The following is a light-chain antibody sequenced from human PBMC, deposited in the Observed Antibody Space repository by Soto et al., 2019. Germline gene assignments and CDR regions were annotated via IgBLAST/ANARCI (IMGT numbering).Light chain of an antibody. Sequence: EIVLTQSPGTLSLSPGERATLSCRASQSVSSSYLAWYQQKPGQAPGLLIYGASSRATGIPDRFSGSGSETDFTLTISRLEPEDFAVYYCQQYGSSPWTFGQGTKVEIK. CDR1: QSVSSSY. CDR2: GAS. CDR3: QQYGSSPWT. J-gene: IGKJ1*01. V-gene: IGKV3-20*01.